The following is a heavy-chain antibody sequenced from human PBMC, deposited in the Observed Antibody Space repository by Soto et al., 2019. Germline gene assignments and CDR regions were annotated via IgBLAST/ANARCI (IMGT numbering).Heavy chain of an antibody. CDR2: INAGNGNT. J-gene: IGHJ4*02. CDR1: GYTFTSYA. D-gene: IGHD3-22*01. V-gene: IGHV1-3*01. CDR3: ARGPLNYYDSSGYYAPLDY. Sequence: ASVKVSCKASGYTFTSYAMHWVRQAPGQRLEWMGWINAGNGNTKYSQKFQGRVTITRDTSASTAYMELSSLRSEDTAVYYCARGPLNYYDSSGYYAPLDYWGQGTLVTVSS.